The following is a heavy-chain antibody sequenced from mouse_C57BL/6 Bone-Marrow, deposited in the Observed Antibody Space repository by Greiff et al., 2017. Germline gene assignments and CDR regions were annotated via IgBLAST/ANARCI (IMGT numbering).Heavy chain of an antibody. V-gene: IGHV1-18*01. D-gene: IGHD1-1*01. CDR3: ARFRYYGSSYWYFDV. CDR1: GYTFTDYN. CDR2: INPNNGGT. Sequence: EVQLQQSGPELVKPGASVKIPCTASGYTFTDYNMDWVKQSPGKSLEWIGDINPNNGGTIYNQKFKGKATLTIDKSSSTAYMELRSLTSEDTAVYYCARFRYYGSSYWYFDVWGTGTTVTVSS. J-gene: IGHJ1*03.